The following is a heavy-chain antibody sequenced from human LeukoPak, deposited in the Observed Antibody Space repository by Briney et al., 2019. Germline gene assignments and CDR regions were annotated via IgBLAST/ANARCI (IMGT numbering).Heavy chain of an antibody. CDR3: AKDGTGCGGDCYSDY. V-gene: IGHV3-23*01. CDR2: ISSNSTNT. D-gene: IGHD2-21*02. Sequence: GGSLSFSCAAAGFTFDTYGMSWVRQAPGKGLEWVSSISSNSTNTYYAASVKVRLTISRDNSKNKLYLQMNSLRAEDTAVYYCAKDGTGCGGDCYSDYWGQGTLVTVSS. J-gene: IGHJ4*02. CDR1: GFTFDTYG.